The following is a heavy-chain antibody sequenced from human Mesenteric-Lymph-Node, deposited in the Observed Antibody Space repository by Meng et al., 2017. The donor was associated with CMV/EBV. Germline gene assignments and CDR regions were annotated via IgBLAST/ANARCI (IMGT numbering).Heavy chain of an antibody. V-gene: IGHV3-23*03. Sequence: GGSLRLSCAASGFTFSSYAMSWVRQAPGKGLEWVSVIYSGGSSTYYADSVKGRFTISRDNSKNTLYLQMSSLRAEDTAIYYCARDASTWYALYYFDYWGQGTLVTVSS. CDR2: IYSGGSST. CDR1: GFTFSSYA. J-gene: IGHJ4*02. CDR3: ARDASTWYALYYFDY. D-gene: IGHD6-13*01.